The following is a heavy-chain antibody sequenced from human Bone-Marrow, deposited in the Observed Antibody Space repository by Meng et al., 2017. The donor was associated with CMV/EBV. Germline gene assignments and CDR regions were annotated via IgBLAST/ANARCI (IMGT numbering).Heavy chain of an antibody. V-gene: IGHV3-53*01. Sequence: GESLKISCAASGFTVSSNYMSWVRQAPGKGLEWVSVIYSGGSTYYADSVKGRFTISRDNSKNTLYLQMNSLRAEDTAVYYCAKDSPIGGIAVAGDYYYGMDVWGQGTTVTVSS. CDR1: GFTVSSNY. CDR2: IYSGGST. CDR3: AKDSPIGGIAVAGDYYYGMDV. J-gene: IGHJ6*02. D-gene: IGHD6-19*01.